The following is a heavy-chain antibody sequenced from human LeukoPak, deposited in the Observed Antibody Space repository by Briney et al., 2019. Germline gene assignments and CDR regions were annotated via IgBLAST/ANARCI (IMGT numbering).Heavy chain of an antibody. V-gene: IGHV3-23*01. CDR3: AKWGDYDVLTGYYVSDY. D-gene: IGHD3-9*01. CDR1: GFTFSNYA. J-gene: IGHJ4*02. CDR2: ITGSGGNT. Sequence: GGSLRLSCGASGFTFSNYAMSWVRQAPGKGLEWVSAITGSGGNTYYADSVKGRFTISRDNSKNTLYLQMNSLRAEDTAVYYCAKWGDYDVLTGYYVSDYWGQGTLVTVSS.